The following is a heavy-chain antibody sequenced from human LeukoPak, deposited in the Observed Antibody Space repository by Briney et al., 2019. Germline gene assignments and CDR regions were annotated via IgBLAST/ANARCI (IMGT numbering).Heavy chain of an antibody. D-gene: IGHD1-26*01. V-gene: IGHV4-4*07. J-gene: IGHJ6*03. CDR3: ARDYGSYFLPKYYYMDV. Sequence: SETLSLTCTVSGGSISSYYWSWIRQPAGKGLQWIGRIYTSGSINYNPSLKSQVTMSVDTSKNQFSLKLSSVTAADTAVYYCARDYGSYFLPKYYYMDVWGKGTTVTVSS. CDR2: IYTSGSI. CDR1: GGSISSYY.